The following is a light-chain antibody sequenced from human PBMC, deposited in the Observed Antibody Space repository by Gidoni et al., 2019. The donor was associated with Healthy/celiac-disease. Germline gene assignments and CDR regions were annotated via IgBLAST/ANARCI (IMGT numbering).Light chain of an antibody. Sequence: IVLTPSPASLSVSLGESATINCKSSQTVLYSSNNKNYLAWYQQKPGQPPKLLIYWASTRDSGVPERFSGSGSGTDFTLTISSLQAEDVAVYYCQQYYSTPWTFGQGTKVEIK. CDR1: QTVLYSSNNKNY. CDR3: QQYYSTPWT. J-gene: IGKJ1*01. CDR2: WAS. V-gene: IGKV4-1*01.